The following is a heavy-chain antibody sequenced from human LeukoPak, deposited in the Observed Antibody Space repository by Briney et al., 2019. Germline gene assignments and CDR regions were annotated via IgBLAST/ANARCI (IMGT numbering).Heavy chain of an antibody. CDR3: GRDLEHGHGRSLGL. CDR2: IYNGRRS. Sequence: PSQSLSLTCTVSGRSIRTYYWSWIRQPPGEGLEWVGYIYNGRRSNYKPSLGSGVIISVETSKNQFSLELDSVTAADAATFYCGRDLEHGHGRSLGLWGQGSPVTVSS. V-gene: IGHV4-59*01. CDR1: GRSIRTYY. D-gene: IGHD3-3*01. J-gene: IGHJ4*02.